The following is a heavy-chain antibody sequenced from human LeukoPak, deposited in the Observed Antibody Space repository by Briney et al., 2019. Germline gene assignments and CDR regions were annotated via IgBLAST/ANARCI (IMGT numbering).Heavy chain of an antibody. Sequence: SETLSLTCTVSGGSISSSSYFWAWVRQPPGKGLEWIGSINYSGNTYFSPSLKSRVTISVDTSKNQFSLKLSSMTAADTAVYYCTREAASASDNWGQGTLVTVSS. J-gene: IGHJ4*02. V-gene: IGHV4-39*02. CDR2: INYSGNT. CDR1: GGSISSSSYF. CDR3: TREAASASDN.